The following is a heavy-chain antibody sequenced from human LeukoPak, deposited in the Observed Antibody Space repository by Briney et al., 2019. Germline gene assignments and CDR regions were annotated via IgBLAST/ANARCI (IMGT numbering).Heavy chain of an antibody. CDR2: VVPIFGTP. D-gene: IGHD2-8*01. V-gene: IGHV1-69*01. J-gene: IGHJ3*02. CDR3: ARDPSGVFDI. Sequence: SVKVSCKASGGTFSTYVITWVRQAPGQGLEWMGGVVPIFGTPTITADESTSTAYMELNSLRAEDTAVYYCARDPSGVFDIWGQGTMVTVSS. CDR1: GGTFSTYV.